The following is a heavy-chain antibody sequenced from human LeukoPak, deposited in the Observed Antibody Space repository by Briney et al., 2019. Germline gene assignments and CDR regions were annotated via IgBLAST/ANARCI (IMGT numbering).Heavy chain of an antibody. D-gene: IGHD6-19*01. CDR1: RFTVSSSY. J-gene: IGHJ4*02. V-gene: IGHV3-66*01. CDR3: ARGGSGWYAFDS. Sequence: PGGSLRLSCAASRFTVSSSYMNWVRQAPGKGLEWVSLIASGGYTYYADSVKGRFTISRDNSKNTLYLQMSSLRVEDTAVYYCARGGSGWYAFDSWGQGTLVTVS. CDR2: IASGGYT.